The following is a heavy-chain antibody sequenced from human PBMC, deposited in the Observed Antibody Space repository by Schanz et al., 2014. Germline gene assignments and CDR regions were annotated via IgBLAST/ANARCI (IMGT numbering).Heavy chain of an antibody. CDR2: IIPILGIA. CDR1: GYTFSFTSYN. CDR3: ARLGTGMAVAGSVIDSYYYYMDV. V-gene: IGHV1-69*02. D-gene: IGHD6-19*01. J-gene: IGHJ6*03. Sequence: QVQLVQSGPEVKKPGASVTVSCQASGYTFSFTSYNVHWVRQAPGQGLEWMGRIIPILGIANYAQKFQGRVTMTRNTSISTAYMELSSLRSEDTAVYYCARLGTGMAVAGSVIDSYYYYMDVWGEGTTVTVS.